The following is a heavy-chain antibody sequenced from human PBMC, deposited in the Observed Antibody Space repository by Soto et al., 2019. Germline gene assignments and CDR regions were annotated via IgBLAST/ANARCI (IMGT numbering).Heavy chain of an antibody. V-gene: IGHV4-39*01. Sequence: SETLSLTCTVSGGSISSSSYYWGWIRQPPGKGLEWIGSIYYSGSTYYNPSLKSRGTISVDTSKNQFSLKLSSVTAADTAVYYCARVGSKVAGKWVLARSDYYYGMDVWGQGTTVTVSS. CDR2: IYYSGST. CDR3: ARVGSKVAGKWVLARSDYYYGMDV. CDR1: GGSISSSSYY. D-gene: IGHD6-19*01. J-gene: IGHJ6*02.